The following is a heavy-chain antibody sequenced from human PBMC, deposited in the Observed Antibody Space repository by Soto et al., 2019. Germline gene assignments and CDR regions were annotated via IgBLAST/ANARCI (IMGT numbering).Heavy chain of an antibody. CDR2: TYYSGST. J-gene: IGHJ4*02. CDR3: ARGDGNCGGDCYYPFDY. V-gene: IGHV4-59*01. D-gene: IGHD2-21*02. Sequence: PSETLSLTCTVSGGSISSYYWSWIRQPPGKGLEWIGYTYYSGSTNYNPSLKSRVTISVDTSKNQFSLKLSSVTAADTAVYYCARGDGNCGGDCYYPFDYWGQGTLVTVS. CDR1: GGSISSYY.